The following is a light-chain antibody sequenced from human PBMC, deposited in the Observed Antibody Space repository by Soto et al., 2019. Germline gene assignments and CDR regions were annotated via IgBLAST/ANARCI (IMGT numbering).Light chain of an antibody. CDR2: EVS. CDR1: SSDVGGYNY. J-gene: IGLJ1*01. CDR3: SSYSGTNYHYV. V-gene: IGLV2-8*01. Sequence: QSALTQPPSASGSFGQSVTISCTGTSSDVGGYNYVSWYQQHPGKAPKLMIYEVSARPSGVPDRFSGSKSGNTASLTVSGLQADDEADYYCSSYSGTNYHYVFGTGTKVTVL.